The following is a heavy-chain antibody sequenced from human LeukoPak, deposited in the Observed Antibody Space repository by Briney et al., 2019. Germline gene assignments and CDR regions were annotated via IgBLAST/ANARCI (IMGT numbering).Heavy chain of an antibody. CDR1: GGSISTYY. Sequence: SETLSLTCTVSGGSISTYYWSWIRLPPGKGLEWIAYIYFTGRTQYNPSLKNRVTISVDTSKNQFSLRLSPVTPADTAVYYCARGGYDSDFDYWGQGTLVTVSS. J-gene: IGHJ4*02. V-gene: IGHV4-59*01. CDR2: IYFTGRT. CDR3: ARGGYDSDFDY. D-gene: IGHD3-3*01.